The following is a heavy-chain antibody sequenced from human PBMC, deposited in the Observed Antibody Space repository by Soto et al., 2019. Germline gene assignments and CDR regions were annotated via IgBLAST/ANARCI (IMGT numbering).Heavy chain of an antibody. CDR3: ARDRDYPDSFDI. Sequence: GGSLRLSCAASGFPFGPYWMHWVRQAPGNGPVWVSHINAEGSTTIYADSVKGRFTISRDNAKNTLYLQMNSLRAEDTAVYYCARDRDYPDSFDIWGQGTMVTVPS. CDR2: INAEGSTT. D-gene: IGHD4-17*01. J-gene: IGHJ3*02. CDR1: GFPFGPYW. V-gene: IGHV3-74*01.